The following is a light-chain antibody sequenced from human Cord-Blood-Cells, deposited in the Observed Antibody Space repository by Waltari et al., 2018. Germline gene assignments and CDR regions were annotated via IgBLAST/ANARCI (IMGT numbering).Light chain of an antibody. Sequence: DLQMTQSPSTLSASVGDRVTITFRASQSISSWLAWYQQKPGKAPKLLIYDASSLESGVPSRFSGSGSGTEFTLTISSLQPDDFATYYCQQYNNFGQGTKLEIK. V-gene: IGKV1-5*01. CDR3: QQYNN. CDR1: QSISSW. CDR2: DAS. J-gene: IGKJ2*01.